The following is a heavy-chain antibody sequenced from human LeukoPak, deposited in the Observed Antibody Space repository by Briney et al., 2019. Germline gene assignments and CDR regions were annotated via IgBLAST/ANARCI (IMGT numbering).Heavy chain of an antibody. CDR3: VSPRGFSYGYFDY. J-gene: IGHJ4*02. CDR1: GGSISSSSAY. Sequence: SETLSLTCTVSGGSISSSSAYWGWIRQPPGKGLEWIGSIYYSKNTYYNPSLKSRVTISADTSKSQFSLTLGSVSATDTAVYYCVSPRGFSYGYFDYWGQGTLVTVSS. V-gene: IGHV4-39*01. CDR2: IYYSKNT. D-gene: IGHD5-18*01.